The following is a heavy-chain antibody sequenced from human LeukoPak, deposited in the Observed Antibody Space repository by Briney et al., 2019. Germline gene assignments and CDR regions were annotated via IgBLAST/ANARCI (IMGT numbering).Heavy chain of an antibody. D-gene: IGHD5-12*01. CDR3: AKDRDGDIVATNGYY. CDR1: GFTFSSYA. Sequence: PGGSLRLSCAASGFTFSSYAMSWVRQAPGKGLEWVSAISGSGGSTYYADSVKGRFTISKDNSKNTLYLQMNSLRAEDTAVYYCAKDRDGDIVATNGYYWGQGTLVTVSS. J-gene: IGHJ4*02. CDR2: ISGSGGST. V-gene: IGHV3-23*01.